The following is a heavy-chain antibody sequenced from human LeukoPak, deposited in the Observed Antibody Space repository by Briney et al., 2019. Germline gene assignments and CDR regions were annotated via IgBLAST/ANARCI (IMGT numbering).Heavy chain of an antibody. J-gene: IGHJ4*02. CDR3: ARQISGYRHLDY. D-gene: IGHD5-12*01. V-gene: IGHV4-59*01. CDR2: IYYSGST. CDR1: GGSISSYY. Sequence: SETLSLTCTVSGGSISSYYWSWIRQPPGKGLEWIGYIYYSGSTSYNPSLKSRVTISVDTSKNQFSLRLSSVTAADTAVYYCARQISGYRHLDYWGQGTLVTVSS.